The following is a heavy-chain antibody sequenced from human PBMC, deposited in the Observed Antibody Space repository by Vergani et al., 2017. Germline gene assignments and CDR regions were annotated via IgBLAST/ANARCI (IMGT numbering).Heavy chain of an antibody. CDR3: ARRWYSSGGYLFDP. Sequence: EVQLVESGGGLVQPGGSLRLSCAASGFTFSDHYMDWVRQAPGKGLEWVGRTRSRANSYTTDYAACVKGRFTITSEDSKNLLYLQMNSLKTEETAVYYCARRWYSSGGYLFDPWGQGTLVTVSS. D-gene: IGHD6-19*01. J-gene: IGHJ5*02. CDR2: TRSRANSYTT. V-gene: IGHV3-72*01. CDR1: GFTFSDHY.